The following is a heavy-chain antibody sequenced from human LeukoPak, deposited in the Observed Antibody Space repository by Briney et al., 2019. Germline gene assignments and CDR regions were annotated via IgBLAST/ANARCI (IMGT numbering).Heavy chain of an antibody. J-gene: IGHJ4*02. V-gene: IGHV3-30*18. D-gene: IGHD6-13*01. CDR2: ISYDGSDK. CDR1: GFTFNTFG. CDR3: AKGSYSSTWYEVGNYFDY. Sequence: GGSLRLSCAASGFTFNTFGMHWVRLAPGKGLEWVALISYDGSDKYYADSVKGRFTISRDKSKLTVFLQMNSLRTEDTALYYCAKGSYSSTWYEVGNYFDYWGQGTLVTVSS.